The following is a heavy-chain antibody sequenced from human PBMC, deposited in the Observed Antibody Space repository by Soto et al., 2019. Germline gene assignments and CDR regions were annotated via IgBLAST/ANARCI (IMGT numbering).Heavy chain of an antibody. J-gene: IGHJ4*02. V-gene: IGHV3-30-3*01. CDR1: GFSFNKSS. CDR2: ISYDGSHK. CDR3: ARDETAVAPFDY. Sequence: QVQLVESGGGVVQPGRSLRLSCAASGFSFNKSSMHWVRQVPGKGLEWVAVISYDGSHKYYADSVKGRFTISRDNSKNTLYLQMNSLSGEDTAVYYCARDETAVAPFDYWGLGTLVTVSS. D-gene: IGHD6-19*01.